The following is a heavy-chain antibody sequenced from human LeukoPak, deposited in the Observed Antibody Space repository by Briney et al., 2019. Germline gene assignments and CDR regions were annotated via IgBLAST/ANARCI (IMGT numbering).Heavy chain of an antibody. CDR3: ARDRDRIAVAGTAFDI. CDR2: ISSSSSYI. D-gene: IGHD6-19*01. CDR1: GFTFSSYS. V-gene: IGHV3-21*01. J-gene: IGHJ3*02. Sequence: GGSLRLSCAASGFTFSSYSMNWVRQAPGKGLQWVSSISSSSSYIYYADSVKGRFTISRDNAKNSLYLQMNSLRAEDTAVYYCARDRDRIAVAGTAFDIWGQGTMVTVSS.